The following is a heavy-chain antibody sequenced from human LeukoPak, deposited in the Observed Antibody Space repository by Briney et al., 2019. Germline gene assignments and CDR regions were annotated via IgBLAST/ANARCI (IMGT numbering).Heavy chain of an antibody. CDR2: TYPGDSDT. D-gene: IGHD2-21*01. CDR1: GYSFTSYW. V-gene: IGHV5-51*01. J-gene: IGHJ3*02. CDR3: ASSTLAYCGGDCYAFDI. Sequence: GESLKISCKGSGYSFTSYWIGWVRQMPGKGLEWMGITYPGDSDTRYSPSFQGQVTISADKSISTAYLQWSSLKASDTAMYYCASSTLAYCGGDCYAFDIWGQGTMVTVSS.